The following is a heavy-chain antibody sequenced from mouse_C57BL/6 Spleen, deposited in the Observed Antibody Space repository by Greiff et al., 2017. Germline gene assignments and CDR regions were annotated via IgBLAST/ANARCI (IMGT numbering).Heavy chain of an antibody. CDR2: IWGDGRT. J-gene: IGHJ4*01. CDR1: GFSLTSYG. V-gene: IGHV2-3*01. CDR3: AKGGGGNYDYAMDY. D-gene: IGHD2-1*01. Sequence: VQLQQSGPGLVAPSQSLSITCTVSGFSLTSYGVSWVRQPPGKGLEWLGVIWGDGRTNYHSALISRLSISKDNAKSQVFLKPNSLQTDDPATYYWAKGGGGNYDYAMDYWGQGTSVTVSS.